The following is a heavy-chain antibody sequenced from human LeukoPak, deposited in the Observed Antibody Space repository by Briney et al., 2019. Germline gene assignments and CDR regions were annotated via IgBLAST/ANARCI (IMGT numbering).Heavy chain of an antibody. CDR2: NT. CDR1: GGSISSGGYY. D-gene: IGHD3-3*01. CDR3: ARAILTPSGYVWHFDL. Sequence: SETMSLTCSVSGGSISSGGYYWSWIRQHPGKGLEWIGYNTYYNPSLKSRVTKSLDTSKNQFSLKLSSVTAADTAVYFCARAILTPSGYVWHFDLWVRGTLATVPS. V-gene: IGHV4-31*03. J-gene: IGHJ2*01.